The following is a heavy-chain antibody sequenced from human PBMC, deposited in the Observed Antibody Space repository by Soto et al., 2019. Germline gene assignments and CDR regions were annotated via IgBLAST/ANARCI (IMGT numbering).Heavy chain of an antibody. J-gene: IGHJ5*02. Sequence: QVQLLQSGTELRQPGSSVTISCTPSVGTFVSSAFAWVRQAPGGRIEWMGGIIPILGTTKYAEKFLGRLTIRADDSSRTAFLELSSLTVDDTAVYFCAKKNPHGDSNKAWLDPWGQGTLVTVST. CDR3: AKKNPHGDSNKAWLDP. CDR1: VGTFVSSA. V-gene: IGHV1-69*01. CDR2: IIPILGTT. D-gene: IGHD2-8*01.